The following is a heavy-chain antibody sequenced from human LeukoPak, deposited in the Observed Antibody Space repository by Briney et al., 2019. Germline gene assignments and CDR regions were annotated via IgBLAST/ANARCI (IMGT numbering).Heavy chain of an antibody. CDR1: GFTFSSYS. Sequence: GGALRLSCAASGFTFSSYSMNWVRQAPGKGLEWVSSISSSSSYIYYADSVKGRFTISRDNAKNSLYLQMNSLRAEDTAVYYCARDWPTIAAAGTIPEYFQHWGQGTLVTVSS. CDR3: ARDWPTIAAAGTIPEYFQH. CDR2: ISSSSSYI. V-gene: IGHV3-21*01. D-gene: IGHD6-13*01. J-gene: IGHJ1*01.